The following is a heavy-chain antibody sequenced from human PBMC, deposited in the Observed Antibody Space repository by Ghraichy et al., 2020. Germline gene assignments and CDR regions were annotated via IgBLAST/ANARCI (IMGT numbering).Heavy chain of an antibody. CDR2: VYYSGST. CDR3: AKHLDDSSGHAEPLDY. J-gene: IGHJ4*02. V-gene: IGHV4-39*01. D-gene: IGHD3-22*01. CDR1: GGSISSSSYY. Sequence: SQTLSLTCTVSGGSISSSSYYWGWIRQPPGKGLEWIGSVYYSGSTYYSPSLHSRVTISVDTSKNQFSLKLSSLTAADTAFYYCAKHLDDSSGHAEPLDYWGQGTLVTVSS.